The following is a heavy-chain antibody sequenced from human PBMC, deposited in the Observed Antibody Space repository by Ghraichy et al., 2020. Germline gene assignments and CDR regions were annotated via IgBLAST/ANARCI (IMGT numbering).Heavy chain of an antibody. D-gene: IGHD3-10*01. J-gene: IGHJ4*02. CDR1: GGSFSGYY. V-gene: IGHV4-34*01. Sequence: SETLSLTCAVYGGSFSGYYWSWIRQPPGKGLEWIGEINHSGSTNYNPSLKSRVTISVDTSKNQFSLKLSSVTAADTAVYYCARPPRPQRKNYYGSGSYYGYFDYWGQGTLVTVSS. CDR3: ARPPRPQRKNYYGSGSYYGYFDY. CDR2: INHSGST.